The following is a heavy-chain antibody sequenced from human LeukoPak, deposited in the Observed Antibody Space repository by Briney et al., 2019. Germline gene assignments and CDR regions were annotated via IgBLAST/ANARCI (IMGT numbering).Heavy chain of an antibody. Sequence: PSETLSLTXAVYGVSFSGYYWSWIRQPPGKGLEWIGEINHSGSTNYNPSLKSRVTISVGTSKNQCSLKLSSVTAADTAVYYCARGHGRYYYDSSGYYLFGWGQGTLVTVSS. D-gene: IGHD3-22*01. CDR1: GVSFSGYY. CDR3: ARGHGRYYYDSSGYYLFG. J-gene: IGHJ4*02. CDR2: INHSGST. V-gene: IGHV4-34*01.